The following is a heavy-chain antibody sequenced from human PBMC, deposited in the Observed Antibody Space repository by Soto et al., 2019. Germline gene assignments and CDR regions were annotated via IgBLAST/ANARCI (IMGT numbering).Heavy chain of an antibody. J-gene: IGHJ4*02. V-gene: IGHV4-39*01. Sequence: PSETLSLTCTVPGGSISSSSYSWGWIRQPQGKGLEWICSIYYSGRTCSTPSLKSRVSIAVDTSKNQFSLKLSSVTAADTAVYYSASVSSDLFDYWGQGTLVTVSS. D-gene: IGHD1-26*01. CDR1: GGSISSSSYS. CDR2: IYYSGRT. CDR3: ASVSSDLFDY.